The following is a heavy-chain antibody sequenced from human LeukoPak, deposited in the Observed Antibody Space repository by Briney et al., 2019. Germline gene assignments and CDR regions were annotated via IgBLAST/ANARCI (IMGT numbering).Heavy chain of an antibody. D-gene: IGHD1-26*01. CDR3: AINKVGSSADY. Sequence: ASVKVSCKSSEYTFTDSGYYMHWVRQAPGQGLEWMGWINCNSGVPNYAQRFQGRFTMTSDTSISTGYMELSRLKSDDTAIFYCAINKVGSSADYWGQGTLVTVST. J-gene: IGHJ4*02. CDR2: INCNSGVP. V-gene: IGHV1-2*02. CDR1: EYTFTDSGYY.